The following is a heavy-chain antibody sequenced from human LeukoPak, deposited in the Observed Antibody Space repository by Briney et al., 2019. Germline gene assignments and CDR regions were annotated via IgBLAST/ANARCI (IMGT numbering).Heavy chain of an antibody. Sequence: GGSLRLSCAGSGFTSSTYAMSWVRQAPGKGLEWVSTISSGRTTYYVDSVKGRFTISRDNSKNTLYLQMNSLRAEDTAVYYCAKHSMFGGGHFDYWGQGTLVTVSS. CDR2: ISSGRTT. CDR1: GFTSSTYA. J-gene: IGHJ4*02. D-gene: IGHD3-16*01. V-gene: IGHV3-23*01. CDR3: AKHSMFGGGHFDY.